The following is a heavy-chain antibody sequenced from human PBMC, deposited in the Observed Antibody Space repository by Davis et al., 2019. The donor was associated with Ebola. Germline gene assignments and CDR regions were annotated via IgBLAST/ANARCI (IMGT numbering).Heavy chain of an antibody. D-gene: IGHD5-12*01. CDR2: ISYDGSNK. J-gene: IGHJ6*02. Sequence: GESLKISCAASGFTFSSYGMHWVRQAPGKGLEWVAVISYDGSNKYYADSVKGRFTISRDNSKNTLYLQMNSLRAEDTAVYYCAKQRGRGYYYYYGMDVWGQGTTVTVSS. CDR3: AKQRGRGYYYYYGMDV. CDR1: GFTFSSYG. V-gene: IGHV3-30*18.